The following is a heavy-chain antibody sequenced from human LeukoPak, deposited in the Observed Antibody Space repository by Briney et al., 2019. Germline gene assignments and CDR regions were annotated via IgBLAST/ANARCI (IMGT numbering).Heavy chain of an antibody. CDR2: VYYSGGT. CDR3: ATDPKPSGRIFNI. CDR1: GGSISGYY. D-gene: IGHD1-26*01. J-gene: IGHJ3*02. V-gene: IGHV4-59*01. Sequence: SETLSLTCTVSGGSISGYYWSWIRQPPGKGLEWIGYVYYSGGTNYNPSLRSRVTTSLDTSKNQFSLKLSSVTAADTAVYYCATDPKPSGRIFNIWGQGTMVTVSS.